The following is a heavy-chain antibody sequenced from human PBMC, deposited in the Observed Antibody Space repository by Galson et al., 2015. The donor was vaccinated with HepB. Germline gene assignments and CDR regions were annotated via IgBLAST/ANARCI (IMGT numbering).Heavy chain of an antibody. J-gene: IGHJ3*02. CDR3: ARGGYADAFDI. CDR1: GGSFSGYY. CDR2: INHSGST. V-gene: IGHV4-34*01. Sequence: ETLSLTCAVYGGSFSGYYWSWIRQPPGKGLEWIGEINHSGSTNYNPSLKSRVTISVDTSKNQFSLKLSSVTAADTAVYYCARGGYADAFDIWGQGTMVTVSS. D-gene: IGHD5-18*01.